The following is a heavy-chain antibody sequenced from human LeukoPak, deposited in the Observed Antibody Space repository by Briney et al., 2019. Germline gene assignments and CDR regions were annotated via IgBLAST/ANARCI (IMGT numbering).Heavy chain of an antibody. D-gene: IGHD1-26*01. V-gene: IGHV5-51*01. J-gene: IGHJ4*02. CDR2: IYPGDSDT. CDR1: GYTLTELS. CDR3: ARLLGWELLGYFDY. Sequence: KVSCKVSGYTLTELSMHWVRQAPGKGLEWMGIIYPGDSDTRYSPSFQGQVTISADKSISTAYLQWSSLKASDTAMYYCARLLGWELLGYFDYWGQGTLVTVSS.